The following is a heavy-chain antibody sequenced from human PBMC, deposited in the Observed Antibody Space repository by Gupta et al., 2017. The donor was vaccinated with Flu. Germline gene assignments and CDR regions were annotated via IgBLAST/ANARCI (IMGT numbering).Heavy chain of an antibody. Sequence: QVQLQESGPGLVKPAGTLSLTCAVSGGSIGSSDWWTLVRQPPGKGLEWIGEIYRSGSTNYNPSLKSRVSISIDKSKNQFSLNLSSVTAADTAVYFCARDRRGLFSDYAGGVDVWGQGTTVTVSS. CDR1: GGSIGSSDW. CDR2: IYRSGST. CDR3: ARDRRGLFSDYAGGVDV. D-gene: IGHD4-17*01. V-gene: IGHV4-4*01. J-gene: IGHJ6*02.